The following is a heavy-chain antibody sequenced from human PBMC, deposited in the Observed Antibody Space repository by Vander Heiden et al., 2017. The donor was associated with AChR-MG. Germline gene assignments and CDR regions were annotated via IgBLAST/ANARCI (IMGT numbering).Heavy chain of an antibody. V-gene: IGHV4-4*07. D-gene: IGHD3-3*01. CDR1: GGPISDYY. J-gene: IGHJ4*02. CDR3: ARDAPGDEFLSGYYHNGLDY. CDR2: TYSGGNT. Sequence: QVRLRESGPGLVKPSETLSLTCTVSGGPISDYYWSWIRQPAGKGLEWIGRTYSGGNTNYNPSLRSRVTMSVDTSKNHFSLRLTSVTAADTAVYYCARDAPGDEFLSGYYHNGLDYWGQGTLVTVSS.